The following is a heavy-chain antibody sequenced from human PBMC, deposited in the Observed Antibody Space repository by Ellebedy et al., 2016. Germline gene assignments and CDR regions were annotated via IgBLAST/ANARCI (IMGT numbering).Heavy chain of an antibody. V-gene: IGHV1-69*13. J-gene: IGHJ6*02. CDR3: AREGFWSGYSYYYGMDV. Sequence: SVKVSXKASGGTFGSYAISWVRQAPGQGLEWMGGIIPIFGTANYAQKFQGRVTITADESTSTAYMELSSLRSEDTAVYYCAREGFWSGYSYYYGMDVWGQGTTVTVSS. D-gene: IGHD3-3*01. CDR1: GGTFGSYA. CDR2: IIPIFGTA.